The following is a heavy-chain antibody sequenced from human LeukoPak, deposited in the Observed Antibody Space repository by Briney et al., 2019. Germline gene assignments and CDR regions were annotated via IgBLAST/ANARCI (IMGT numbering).Heavy chain of an antibody. CDR2: MNPNSGNT. V-gene: IGHV1-8*02. J-gene: IGHJ4*02. CDR3: ARGGDGFTVTPEYYFDY. Sequence: ASVKVSCKASGGTFCSYAISWVRQAPGQGLEWMGWMNPNSGNTGYAQKFQGRVTMTRTTSISTAYMELSSLRSEDTAVYYCARGGDGFTVTPEYYFDYWGQGTLVTVSS. CDR1: GGTFCSYA. D-gene: IGHD4-17*01.